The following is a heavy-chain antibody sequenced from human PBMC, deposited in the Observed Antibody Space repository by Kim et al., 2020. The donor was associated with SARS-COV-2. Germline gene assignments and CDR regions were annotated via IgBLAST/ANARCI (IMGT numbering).Heavy chain of an antibody. J-gene: IGHJ4*02. Sequence: SETLSLTCTVSGGSISSYYWSWIWKPPGKGLEWIGYIYYSGSTNYNPYLKRRVTISVDTSKNQFSLKLSFVTAADTAVYYCAGATEGYSSGWYLDYWGQGNLFTVST. CDR2: IYYSGST. CDR1: GGSISSYY. CDR3: AGATEGYSSGWYLDY. D-gene: IGHD6-19*01. V-gene: IGHV4-59*13.